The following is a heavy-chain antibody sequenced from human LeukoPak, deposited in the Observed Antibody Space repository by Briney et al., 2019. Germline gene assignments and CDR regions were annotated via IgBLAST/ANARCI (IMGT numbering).Heavy chain of an antibody. J-gene: IGHJ4*02. CDR2: ISGSGGST. CDR1: GFTFSSYA. CDR3: AKERAYYYDSSGYSAY. D-gene: IGHD3-22*01. V-gene: IGHV3-23*01. Sequence: GGSLRLSCAASGFTFSSYATSWVRQAPGKGLEWVSAISGSGGSTYYADSVKGRFTISRDNSKNTLYLQMNSLRAEDTAVYYCAKERAYYYDSSGYSAYWGQGTLVTVSS.